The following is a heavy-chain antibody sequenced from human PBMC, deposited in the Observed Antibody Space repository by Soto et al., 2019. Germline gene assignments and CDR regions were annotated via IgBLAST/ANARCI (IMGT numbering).Heavy chain of an antibody. J-gene: IGHJ4*01. CDR1: GFSLSTSGVG. V-gene: IGHV2-5*01. D-gene: IGHD1-26*01. CDR3: AHSYSPFRSMWYYFDF. Sequence: QITLKESGPTLVNPTQTLTLTCTFSGFSLSTSGVGVGWIRQPPGKALEWLALIYWNDDKRYSPSLKSRLTLHKQSSKNPVAPKKPHKGPVDTATFFCAHSYSPFRSMWYYFDFWGQGTLVTVSS. CDR2: IYWNDDK.